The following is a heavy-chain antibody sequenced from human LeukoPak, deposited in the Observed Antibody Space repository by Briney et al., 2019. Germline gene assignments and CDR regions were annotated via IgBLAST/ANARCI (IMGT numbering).Heavy chain of an antibody. CDR2: INPNSGGT. CDR3: AREEMATARRRYSFDY. Sequence: ASVKVSCKASGYTFTGYYIHWARQAPGQGLEWMGWINPNSGGTKFAQKFQGRVTMTRDTSISTAYMELSRLRSDDTAVYYCAREEMATARRRYSFDYWGQGTLVTVSS. V-gene: IGHV1-2*02. J-gene: IGHJ4*02. CDR1: GYTFTGYY. D-gene: IGHD5-24*01.